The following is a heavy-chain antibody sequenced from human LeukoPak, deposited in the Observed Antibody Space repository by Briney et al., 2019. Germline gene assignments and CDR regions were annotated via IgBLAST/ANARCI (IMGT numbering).Heavy chain of an antibody. D-gene: IGHD5-18*01. Sequence: PSETLSLTCTVSGVSISSYYWLWIRQPPGKGLEWVGYIYYSGSTNYNPSLKSRVTISLDKSKNQFSLKLSSVTAADTAVYYCAREVVDTAMVRWFDPWGQGTLVTVSS. J-gene: IGHJ5*02. CDR1: GVSISSYY. CDR3: AREVVDTAMVRWFDP. V-gene: IGHV4-59*01. CDR2: IYYSGST.